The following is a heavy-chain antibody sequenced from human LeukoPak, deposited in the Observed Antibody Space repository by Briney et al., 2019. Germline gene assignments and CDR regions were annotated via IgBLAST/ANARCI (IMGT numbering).Heavy chain of an antibody. CDR1: GYAISNGYY. Sequence: SETLSLTCTVSGYAISNGYYWGWIRQPPGKGLEWIGSIYHSGSTYYNPSLKSRVTISVDTSKHQFSLKMRSVTAADTAVYYCARDLYYYGSGSYPNYFDYWGQGTLVTVSS. D-gene: IGHD3-10*01. CDR3: ARDLYYYGSGSYPNYFDY. J-gene: IGHJ4*02. V-gene: IGHV4-38-2*02. CDR2: IYHSGST.